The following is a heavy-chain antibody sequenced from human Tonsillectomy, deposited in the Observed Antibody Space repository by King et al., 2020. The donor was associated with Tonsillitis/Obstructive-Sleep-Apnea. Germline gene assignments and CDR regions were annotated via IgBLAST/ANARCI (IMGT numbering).Heavy chain of an antibody. Sequence: QLVQSGGGLVQPGRSLRLSCAASGFTFDDYAMHWVRQAPGKGLEWVSGIRWNSGSIGYADSVKGRFTISRDNAKNSLYLQMNSLRAEDTALYYCAKGRRAYYYYMDVWGKGTTVTVSS. CDR3: AKGRRAYYYYMDV. CDR2: IRWNSGSI. V-gene: IGHV3-9*01. J-gene: IGHJ6*03. CDR1: GFTFDDYA.